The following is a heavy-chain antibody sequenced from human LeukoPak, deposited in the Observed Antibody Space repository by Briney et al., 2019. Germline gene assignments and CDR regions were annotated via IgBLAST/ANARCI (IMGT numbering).Heavy chain of an antibody. CDR1: GFTFSRHS. D-gene: IGHD3-22*01. CDR2: ISSSSSYI. J-gene: IGHJ5*02. CDR3: AKEKDSSGYYPNWFDP. Sequence: GGSLRLSCAASGFTFSRHSINWVRQAPGKGLEWVSSISSSSSYIYYADSVKGRFTISRDNAKNSLYLQMNSLRAEDTAVYYCAKEKDSSGYYPNWFDPWGQGTLVTVSS. V-gene: IGHV3-21*01.